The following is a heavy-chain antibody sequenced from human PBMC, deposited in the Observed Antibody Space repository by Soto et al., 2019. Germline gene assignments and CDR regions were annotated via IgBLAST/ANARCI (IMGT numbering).Heavy chain of an antibody. CDR3: ARRGYDFWSGLDV. J-gene: IGHJ6*02. CDR2: IDPTDSFT. V-gene: IGHV5-10-1*01. Sequence: WVRQMPGKGLEWMGNIDPTDSFTNYSPSFQGHATISTDKSMSTAYLQWGTLKASDTAMYYCARRGYDFWSGLDVWGQGTTVTVSS. D-gene: IGHD3-3*01.